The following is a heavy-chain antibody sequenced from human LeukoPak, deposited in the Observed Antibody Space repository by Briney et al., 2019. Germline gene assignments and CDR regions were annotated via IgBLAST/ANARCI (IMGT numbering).Heavy chain of an antibody. J-gene: IGHJ6*02. CDR2: ISSTSSYI. CDR1: GFTFSNYG. Sequence: GGSLRLSCAASGFTFSNYGMNWVRQAPGEGLEWVSSISSTSSYIYYADSVRGRFTISRDNAKNSLYLQMNSLRAEDTAVYYCARLYYYYGMDVWGQGTTVTVSS. CDR3: ARLYYYYGMDV. V-gene: IGHV3-21*01.